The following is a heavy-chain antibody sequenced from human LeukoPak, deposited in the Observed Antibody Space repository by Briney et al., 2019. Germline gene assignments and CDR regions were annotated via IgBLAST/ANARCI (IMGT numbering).Heavy chain of an antibody. V-gene: IGHV3-48*04. CDR3: ARGRGYCSSTSCYSSSWFDP. J-gene: IGHJ5*02. CDR2: ISSSGSTI. CDR1: GFNLRSYG. Sequence: GGSLRLSCAASGFNLRSYGMHWVRQAPGKGLEWVSYISSSGSTIYYADSVKGRFTISRDNAENSLYLQMNSLRAEDTAVYYCARGRGYCSSTSCYSSSWFDPWGQGTLVTVSS. D-gene: IGHD2-2*01.